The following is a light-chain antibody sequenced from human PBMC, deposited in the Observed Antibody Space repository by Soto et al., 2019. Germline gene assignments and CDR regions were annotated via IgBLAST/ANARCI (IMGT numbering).Light chain of an antibody. V-gene: IGKV1-39*01. CDR3: QQTYSTPWT. Sequence: DIQMTQSPSSLSASVGDRVTITCRASQSISSYLNWYQQKPVKAPKLLIYASSILQSGVPSRFSGSGSGTDFTRTINSLQPEDFATYYGQQTYSTPWTFGQGTKVEIK. CDR2: ASS. CDR1: QSISSY. J-gene: IGKJ1*01.